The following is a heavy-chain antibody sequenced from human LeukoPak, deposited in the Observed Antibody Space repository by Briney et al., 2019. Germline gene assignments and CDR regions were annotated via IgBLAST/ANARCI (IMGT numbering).Heavy chain of an antibody. CDR1: GGSFSGYY. D-gene: IGHD2-15*01. V-gene: IGHV4-34*01. CDR2: INYSGST. CDR3: ARVRKCSGGSCYPSGNWFDP. Sequence: SETLSLTCAVYGGSFSGYYWSWIRQPPGKGLEWIGEINYSGSTNYNPSLKSRVTISVDTSKNQFSLKLSSVTAADTAVYYCARVRKCSGGSCYPSGNWFDPWGQGTLVTVSS. J-gene: IGHJ5*02.